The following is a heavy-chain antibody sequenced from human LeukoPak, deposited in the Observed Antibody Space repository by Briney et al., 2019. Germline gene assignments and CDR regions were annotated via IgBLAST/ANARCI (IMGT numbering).Heavy chain of an antibody. Sequence: GASVKVSCKASGGTFSSYAISWVRQAPGQGLEWMGGIIPIFGTANYAQKFQGRVTITTDESTSTAYMELSSLRSEDTAVYYCATTRRPGVGATTGGVDYRGQGTLVTVSS. D-gene: IGHD1-26*01. CDR1: GGTFSSYA. CDR3: ATTRRPGVGATTGGVDY. V-gene: IGHV1-69*05. J-gene: IGHJ4*02. CDR2: IIPIFGTA.